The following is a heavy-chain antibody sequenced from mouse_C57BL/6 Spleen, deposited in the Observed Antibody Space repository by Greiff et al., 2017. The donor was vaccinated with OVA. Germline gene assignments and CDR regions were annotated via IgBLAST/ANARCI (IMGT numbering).Heavy chain of an antibody. Sequence: VQLQQSGAELVRPGTSVKVSCKASGYAFTNYLIEWVKQRPGQGLEWIGVINPGSGGTNYNEKFKGKATLTADKSSSTAYMQLSSLTSEDSAVYFCARGIYDGSSGFAYWGQGTLVTVSA. CDR2: INPGSGGT. CDR1: GYAFTNYL. CDR3: ARGIYDGSSGFAY. D-gene: IGHD2-3*01. V-gene: IGHV1-54*01. J-gene: IGHJ3*01.